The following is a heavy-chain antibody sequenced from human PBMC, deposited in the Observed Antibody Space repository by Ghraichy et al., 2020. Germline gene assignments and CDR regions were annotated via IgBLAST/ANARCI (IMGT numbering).Heavy chain of an antibody. J-gene: IGHJ6*02. Sequence: SVKVSCKASGGTFSSYAISWVRQAPGQGLEWMGRIIPILGIANYAQKFQGRVTITADKSTSTAYMELSSLRSEDTAVYYCAREDQIAARPKYYYYYGMDVWGQGTTVTVSS. CDR2: IIPILGIA. D-gene: IGHD6-6*01. CDR3: AREDQIAARPKYYYYYGMDV. V-gene: IGHV1-69*04. CDR1: GGTFSSYA.